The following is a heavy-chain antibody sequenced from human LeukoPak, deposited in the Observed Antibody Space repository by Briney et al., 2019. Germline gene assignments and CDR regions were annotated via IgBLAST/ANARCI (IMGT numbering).Heavy chain of an antibody. CDR2: IRQDGNEK. Sequence: GGSLRLSCAASGFTFSNYWMSWVRQAPGKGLEWVAMIRQDGNEKYYVDSVKGRFTISRDNAKNSLYLQMDSLRAEDTAIYYCARGVKYYLYWGQGTLVTVSS. D-gene: IGHD3-16*01. CDR1: GFTFSNYW. J-gene: IGHJ4*02. V-gene: IGHV3-7*01. CDR3: ARGVKYYLY.